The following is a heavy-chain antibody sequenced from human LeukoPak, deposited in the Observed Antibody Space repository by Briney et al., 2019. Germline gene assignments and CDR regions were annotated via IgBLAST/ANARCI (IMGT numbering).Heavy chain of an antibody. CDR2: ISYIGST. V-gene: IGHV4-59*11. CDR1: GGSFSSHY. CDR3: ARDPTTVTKGLDI. J-gene: IGHJ3*02. Sequence: SETLSLICTVSGGSFSSHYWSWIRQPPGKGLGWIGYISYIGSTNYNPSLKSRVTISVDTSKNQFSLKLSSVTAADTAVYYCARDPTTVTKGLDIWGQGTMATVSS. D-gene: IGHD4-17*01.